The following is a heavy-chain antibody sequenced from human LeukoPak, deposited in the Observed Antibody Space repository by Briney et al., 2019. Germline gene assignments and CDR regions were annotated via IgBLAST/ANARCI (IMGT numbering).Heavy chain of an antibody. CDR2: INHSGST. D-gene: IGHD6-6*01. CDR1: GGSFSGHY. J-gene: IGHJ4*02. Sequence: PSETLSLTCAVYGGSFSGHYWSWIRQPPGKGLEWIGEINHSGSTNYNPSLKSRVTISVDTSKNQFSLKLSSVTAADTAVYYCARNVGSSSSSADDYWGQGTLVTVSS. CDR3: ARNVGSSSSSADDY. V-gene: IGHV4-34*01.